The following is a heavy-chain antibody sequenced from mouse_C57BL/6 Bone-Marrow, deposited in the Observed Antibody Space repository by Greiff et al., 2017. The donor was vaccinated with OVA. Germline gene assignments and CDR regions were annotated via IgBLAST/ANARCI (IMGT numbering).Heavy chain of an antibody. J-gene: IGHJ2*01. CDR1: GYTFTSYW. Sequence: VKLQQPGAELVKPGASVTLSCKASGYTFTSYWMHWVKQRPGRGLEWIGRIDPNSGGPKYNEKLKSKATLTVDKPSSTAYMQLSSLTSEDSAVYYCARSFITTVVAPFDYWGQGTTLTVSS. D-gene: IGHD1-1*01. CDR3: ARSFITTVVAPFDY. V-gene: IGHV1-72*01. CDR2: IDPNSGGP.